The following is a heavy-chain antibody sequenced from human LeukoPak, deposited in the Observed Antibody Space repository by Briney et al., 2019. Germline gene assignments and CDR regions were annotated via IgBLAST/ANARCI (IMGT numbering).Heavy chain of an antibody. J-gene: IGHJ4*02. V-gene: IGHV3-30-3*01. CDR1: GFTFSSYA. D-gene: IGHD1-1*01. Sequence: GGSLRLSCAASGFTFSSYAMSWVCQAPGKGLEWVAVISYDGSNKYYADSVKGRFTISRDNSKNTLYLQMNSLRAEDTAIYYCARVWKGNYYDYWGQGTLVTVSS. CDR2: ISYDGSNK. CDR3: ARVWKGNYYDY.